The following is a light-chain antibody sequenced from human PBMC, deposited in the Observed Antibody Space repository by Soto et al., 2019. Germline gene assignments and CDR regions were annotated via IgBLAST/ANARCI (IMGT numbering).Light chain of an antibody. CDR2: VGTGEIVA. J-gene: IGLJ1*01. Sequence: QSVLTQPPSASASLGASVTLTCTLSSGYSNYKVDWYQQRPGKGPRFVMRVGTGEIVASKGDGIPDRFSALGSGLNRYLTIKNIQEEDESDYHCGADHGSGSNFVYVFGTGTKLTVL. CDR3: GADHGSGSNFVYV. V-gene: IGLV9-49*01. CDR1: SGYSNYK.